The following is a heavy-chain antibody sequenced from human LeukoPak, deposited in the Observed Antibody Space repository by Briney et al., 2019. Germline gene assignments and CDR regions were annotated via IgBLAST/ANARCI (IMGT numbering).Heavy chain of an antibody. CDR1: GFTFGSYS. J-gene: IGHJ4*02. V-gene: IGHV3-21*01. D-gene: IGHD1-26*01. CDR2: ISSSSSYI. CDR3: ARDAEVGATIDY. Sequence: GGSLRLSCAASGFTFGSYSMNWVRQAPGKGLEWVSSISSSSSYIYYADSVKGRFTISRDNAKNSLYLQMNSLRAEDTAVYYCARDAEVGATIDYWGQGTPVTVSS.